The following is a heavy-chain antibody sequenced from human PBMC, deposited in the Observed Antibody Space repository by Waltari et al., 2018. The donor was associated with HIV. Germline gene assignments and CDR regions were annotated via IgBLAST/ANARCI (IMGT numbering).Heavy chain of an antibody. Sequence: EVQLVESGGGLVQPGGSLRLSCAASGFTFNNYWMTWVRQAPGKGLGGVANIKKEESEKYYVDSVKGRFTISRDNAKNSLFLQMNSLRAEDTAVYYCAREALYDSSGYYFDYWGQGTLVTVSS. CDR3: AREALYDSSGYYFDY. J-gene: IGHJ4*02. CDR2: IKKEESEK. V-gene: IGHV3-7*01. CDR1: GFTFNNYW. D-gene: IGHD3-22*01.